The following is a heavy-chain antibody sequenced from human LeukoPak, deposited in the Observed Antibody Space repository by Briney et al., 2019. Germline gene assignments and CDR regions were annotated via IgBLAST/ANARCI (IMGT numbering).Heavy chain of an antibody. CDR1: GFTFSSYW. Sequence: GSLRLSCAASGFTFSSYWMSWVRQAPGKGLELVANINEDGSEKYYVDSVKGRFTISRDNAKNSLYLQMNSLRAEDTAVYYCARYRGYSGYERMDYWGQGTLVIVSS. J-gene: IGHJ4*02. CDR3: ARYRGYSGYERMDY. V-gene: IGHV3-7*01. D-gene: IGHD5-12*01. CDR2: INEDGSEK.